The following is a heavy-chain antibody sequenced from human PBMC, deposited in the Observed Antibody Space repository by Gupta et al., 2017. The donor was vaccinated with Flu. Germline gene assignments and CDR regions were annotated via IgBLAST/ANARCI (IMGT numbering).Heavy chain of an antibody. J-gene: IGHJ4*02. CDR1: GGSISSFY. Sequence: QLHLQESGPGLVKPSETLSLTCGLSGGSISSFYWSWIRLTPGRGLEWIGYVHWTGSANYNPSLKSRVTISVDTSKNQFSLKLTSVTAADTAMYYCARNYFDSGGWSPWDYWGQGTLVTVSS. V-gene: IGHV4-59*08. CDR3: ARNYFDSGGWSPWDY. D-gene: IGHD3-22*01. CDR2: VHWTGSA.